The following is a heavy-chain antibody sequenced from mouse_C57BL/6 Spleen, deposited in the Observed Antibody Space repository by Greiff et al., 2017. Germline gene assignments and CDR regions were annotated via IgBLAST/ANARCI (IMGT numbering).Heavy chain of an antibody. CDR1: GYTFTSYW. CDR2: ICPGSGST. D-gene: IGHD2-5*01. J-gene: IGHJ4*01. CDR3: ARGDYSNYLGYAMDY. Sequence: QVQLQQPGAELVKPGASVKMSCKASGYTFTSYWITWVKQRPGQGLEWIGDICPGSGSTNYNEKFKSKATLTVDTSSSTAYMQLSSLTSEDSAVYYCARGDYSNYLGYAMDYWGQGTSVTVSS. V-gene: IGHV1-55*01.